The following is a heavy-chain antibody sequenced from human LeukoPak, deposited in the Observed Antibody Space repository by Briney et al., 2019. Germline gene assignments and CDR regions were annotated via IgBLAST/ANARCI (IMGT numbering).Heavy chain of an antibody. CDR1: GGTFSSYA. D-gene: IGHD2-2*01. Sequence: SVKVSCKASGGTFSSYAISWVRQAPGQGLEWMGGIIPIFGTANYAQKFQGRVTITADESTSTAYMELTSLRSEDTAVYYCAREYQLLGTVYNYFDPWGQGTLVTVSS. V-gene: IGHV1-69*13. J-gene: IGHJ5*02. CDR2: IIPIFGTA. CDR3: AREYQLLGTVYNYFDP.